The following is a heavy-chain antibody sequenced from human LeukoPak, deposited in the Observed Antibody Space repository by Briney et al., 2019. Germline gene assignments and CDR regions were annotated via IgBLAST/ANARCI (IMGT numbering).Heavy chain of an antibody. V-gene: IGHV4-38-2*01. CDR3: ARHGKERDCSSTSCDYYYYMDV. D-gene: IGHD2-2*01. Sequence: PSETLSLTCAVSGYSISSGYYWGWIRQPPGKGLEWIGSIYHSGSTYYNPSLKSRVTISVDTSKNQFSLKLSSVIAADTAVYYCARHGKERDCSSTSCDYYYYMDVWGKGTTVTVSS. CDR1: GYSISSGYY. CDR2: IYHSGST. J-gene: IGHJ6*03.